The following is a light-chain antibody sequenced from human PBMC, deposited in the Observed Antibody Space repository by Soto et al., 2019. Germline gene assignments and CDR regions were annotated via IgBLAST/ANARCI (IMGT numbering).Light chain of an antibody. CDR1: SSDVGSYNL. V-gene: IGLV2-23*02. CDR3: CSYAVSSTSYV. J-gene: IGLJ1*01. CDR2: EVS. Sequence: QSALTQPASVSGSPGQSITISCTGTSSDVGSYNLVSWYQQHPGKAPKLMIYEVSKRPSGVSNRFSGSKSGNTASLTISGLQADDEADYYCCSYAVSSTSYVFGTGTKLTVL.